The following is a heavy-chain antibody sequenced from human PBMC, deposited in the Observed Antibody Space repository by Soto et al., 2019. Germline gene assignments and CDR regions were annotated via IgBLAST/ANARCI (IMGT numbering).Heavy chain of an antibody. CDR1: VLTFSSYG. Sequence: GGSLTLSGAASVLTFSSYGMHWVRQAPGKGLEWVAVIWYDGGNKYYADSLKGRFTISRDNSKNSLYLQMNSLRAEDTAVYYCARDLWPGSSSFFDYWGQGTLVTVSS. CDR2: IWYDGGNK. J-gene: IGHJ4*02. CDR3: ARDLWPGSSSFFDY. D-gene: IGHD6-6*01. V-gene: IGHV3-33*01.